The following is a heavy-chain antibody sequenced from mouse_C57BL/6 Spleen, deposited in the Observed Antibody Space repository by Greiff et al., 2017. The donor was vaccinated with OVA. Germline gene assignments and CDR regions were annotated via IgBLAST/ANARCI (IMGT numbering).Heavy chain of an antibody. D-gene: IGHD4-1*01. CDR3: ARQALTGYAMDY. CDR1: GYTFTSYW. CDR2: INPSNGGT. Sequence: VQLQQSGTELVKPGASVKLSCKASGYTFTSYWMHWVKQRPGQGLEWIGNINPSNGGTNYNEKFKSKATLTVDKSSSTAYMQLSSLTSEDSAVYYCARQALTGYAMDYWGQGTSGTVSS. V-gene: IGHV1-53*01. J-gene: IGHJ4*01.